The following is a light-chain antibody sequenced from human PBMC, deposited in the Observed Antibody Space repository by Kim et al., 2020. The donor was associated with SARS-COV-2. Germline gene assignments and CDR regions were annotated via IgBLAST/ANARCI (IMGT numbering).Light chain of an antibody. Sequence: DIQMTQSPSSVSASVEDRVTITCRASQGISNNLGWFRQKPGEAPKSLIYGATTLQGGVPSRFSGAGSGRDFTLTISSLQPDDFATYFCQQYNSHPITFGQGTRLEIK. V-gene: IGKV1-16*01. CDR2: GAT. CDR1: QGISNN. J-gene: IGKJ5*01. CDR3: QQYNSHPIT.